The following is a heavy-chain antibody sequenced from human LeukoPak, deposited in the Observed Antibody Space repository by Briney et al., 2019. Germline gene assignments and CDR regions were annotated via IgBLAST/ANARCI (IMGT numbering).Heavy chain of an antibody. CDR2: ISYDGSNN. J-gene: IGHJ4*02. Sequence: PGGSLRLSCAASGFTFRSYPMHWVRQAPGKGLEWVAVISYDGSNNYYADSVKGRFTISRDNSKNTLYLQMNSLRAEDTAVYYCAKDEIGAVAGLLDYWGQGILVTVSS. CDR1: GFTFRSYP. V-gene: IGHV3-30-3*01. D-gene: IGHD6-19*01. CDR3: AKDEIGAVAGLLDY.